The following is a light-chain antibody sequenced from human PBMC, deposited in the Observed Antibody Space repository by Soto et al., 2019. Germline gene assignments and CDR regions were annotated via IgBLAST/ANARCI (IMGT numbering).Light chain of an antibody. J-gene: IGLJ2*01. CDR3: QSYDSSLSGPVV. CDR1: SSNIGAGYD. V-gene: IGLV1-40*01. Sequence: QSVLTQPPSVSGVPGQRVTISCTGSSSNIGAGYDVHWYQQLPGTAPKLLIYGNSNRPSGVPDRFSGSKSGTSASLAITGLQAEDEADYYCQSYDSSLSGPVVFGGGTKLTVL. CDR2: GNS.